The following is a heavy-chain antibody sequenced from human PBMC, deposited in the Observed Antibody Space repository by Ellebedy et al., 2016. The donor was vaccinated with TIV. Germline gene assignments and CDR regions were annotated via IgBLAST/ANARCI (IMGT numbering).Heavy chain of an antibody. Sequence: SETLSLTCAVYRGPFSGYYWSWIRQPPGKGLEWIGSIYYSGSTYYNPSLKSRVTISVDTSKNQFSLKLSSVTAADTAVYYCARHMSPFRNPWDYGDYGGFDPWGQGTLVTVSS. V-gene: IGHV4-34*01. CDR3: ARHMSPFRNPWDYGDYGGFDP. D-gene: IGHD4-17*01. CDR1: RGPFSGYY. J-gene: IGHJ5*02. CDR2: IYYSGST.